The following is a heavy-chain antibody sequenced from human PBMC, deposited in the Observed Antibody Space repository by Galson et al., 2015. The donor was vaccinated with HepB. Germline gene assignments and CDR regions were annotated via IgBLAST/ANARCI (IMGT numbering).Heavy chain of an antibody. J-gene: IGHJ4*02. Sequence: SLRLSCAASGFTFSGSAMHWVRQASGKGLEWVGRIRSKAHSYATAYAASGKVRFTIARDTSQTPLFLQMNSLRADDTAIYFCAKVFPEKTDGWYRQALYYFDSWGQGTRVTVSS. D-gene: IGHD6-19*01. CDR1: GFTFSGSA. V-gene: IGHV3-73*01. CDR2: IRSKAHSYAT. CDR3: AKVFPEKTDGWYRQALYYFDS.